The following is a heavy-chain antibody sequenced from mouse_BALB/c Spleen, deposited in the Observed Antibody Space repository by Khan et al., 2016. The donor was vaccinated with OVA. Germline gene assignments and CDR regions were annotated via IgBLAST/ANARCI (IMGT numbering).Heavy chain of an antibody. D-gene: IGHD1-1*01. Sequence: EVELVESGGDLVKPGGSLKLSCVASGFTFSTYGMSWVRQAPDKRLEWVATVSTGGTYTYYPDSVKGRFTISRDNAKNTLYLQMSGPRSEDTAMFFCTRLAYYYDSEGFAYWGQGTLVTVS. CDR3: TRLAYYYDSEGFAY. J-gene: IGHJ3*01. CDR1: GFTFSTYG. V-gene: IGHV5-6*01. CDR2: VSTGGTYT.